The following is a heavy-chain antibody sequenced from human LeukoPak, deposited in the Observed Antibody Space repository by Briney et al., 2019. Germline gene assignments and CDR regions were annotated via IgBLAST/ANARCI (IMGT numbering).Heavy chain of an antibody. Sequence: GGSLRLSCAGSGFTFSNSWMGWVRQAPGKGLEWVANVQHIGGETYYVDSVKGRFTISRDNAKNSLYLQMNSLRAEDTAVYYCARDEGGWYQRAEYFQHWGQGTLVTVSS. J-gene: IGHJ1*01. CDR2: VQHIGGET. V-gene: IGHV3-7*01. D-gene: IGHD2-15*01. CDR1: GFTFSNSW. CDR3: ARDEGGWYQRAEYFQH.